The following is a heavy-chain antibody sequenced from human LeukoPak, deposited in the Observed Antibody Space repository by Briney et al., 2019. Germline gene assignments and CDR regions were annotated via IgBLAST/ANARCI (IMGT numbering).Heavy chain of an antibody. V-gene: IGHV3-73*01. CDR2: IRTKSNNYET. CDR1: GFTFSGSS. CDR3: SKPGVRGYNFLTGDSAYYYSGLDV. D-gene: IGHD3-9*01. Sequence: PGGSLKLSCAASGFTFSGSSLHWVRQAPGKGLEWVGRIRTKSNNYETAYGGSLEGRFTISRDDSRNTTSLQMNNLTTDDTAVYYCSKPGVRGYNFLTGDSAYYYSGLDVWGQGTTVTVSS. J-gene: IGHJ6*02.